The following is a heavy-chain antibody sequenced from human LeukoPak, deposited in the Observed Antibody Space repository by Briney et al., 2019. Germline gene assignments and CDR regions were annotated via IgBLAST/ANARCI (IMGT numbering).Heavy chain of an antibody. CDR1: GGTFSSHA. Sequence: SVKVSCKASGGTFSSHAISWVRQAPGQGLEWMGGIIPIFGTANYAQKFQGRVTITADESTSTAYMELSSLRSEDTAVYYCARVKSLNYDYVWGPYFDYWGQGTLVTVSS. CDR3: ARVKSLNYDYVWGPYFDY. V-gene: IGHV1-69*13. CDR2: IIPIFGTA. D-gene: IGHD3-16*01. J-gene: IGHJ4*02.